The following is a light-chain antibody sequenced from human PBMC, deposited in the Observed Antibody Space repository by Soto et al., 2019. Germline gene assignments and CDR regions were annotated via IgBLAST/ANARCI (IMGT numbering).Light chain of an antibody. J-gene: IGKJ4*01. CDR1: QSVSSN. CDR3: QQYDNWPPVT. Sequence: EIVMTQSPATLSVSPGERATLSCKASQSVSSNLAWYQQKPGQAPRLLIYGASTRATGIPARFSGSGSGTEFSLTISSLQSEDFAIYYCQQYDNWPPVTFGGGTKVEIK. V-gene: IGKV3-15*01. CDR2: GAS.